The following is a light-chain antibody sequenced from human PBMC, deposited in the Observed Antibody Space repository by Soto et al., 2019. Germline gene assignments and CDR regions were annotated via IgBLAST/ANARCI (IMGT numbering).Light chain of an antibody. Sequence: QLVLTQSPSASASLGASVKLTCTLSSGHRTYAIAWHQQQPEKGPRYLMNLNSDGRHTKGDGIPDRFSGSSSGTECYLTISSLQSEDEADYYCQTWGTGLLVFGGGTKLTVL. CDR1: SGHRTYA. CDR3: QTWGTGLLV. J-gene: IGLJ2*01. CDR2: LNSDGRH. V-gene: IGLV4-69*01.